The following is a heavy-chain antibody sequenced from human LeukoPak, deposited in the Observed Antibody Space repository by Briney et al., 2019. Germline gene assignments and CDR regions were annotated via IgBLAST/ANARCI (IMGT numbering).Heavy chain of an antibody. J-gene: IGHJ6*03. D-gene: IGHD3-9*01. Sequence: GGSLRLSCAASGFTVSSNYMSWVRQAPGKGLEWVSVIYSGGSTYYADSVKGRFTISRDNAKNSLYLQMNSLRAEDTAVYYCARVYYDILDYMDVWGKGTTVTVSS. CDR2: IYSGGST. CDR1: GFTVSSNY. V-gene: IGHV3-53*01. CDR3: ARVYYDILDYMDV.